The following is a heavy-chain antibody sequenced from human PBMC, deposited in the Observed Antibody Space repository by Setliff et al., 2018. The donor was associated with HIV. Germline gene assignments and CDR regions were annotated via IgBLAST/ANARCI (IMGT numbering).Heavy chain of an antibody. D-gene: IGHD1-20*01. CDR1: GYSLSTYA. J-gene: IGHJ6*03. CDR3: AREARYQDRYYYYMDV. V-gene: IGHV1-18*01. CDR2: IDSNNGNR. Sequence: GASVKVSCKASGYSLSTYAISWVRQAPGQGLEWMGWIDSNNGNRNFAQKFRGRVTMTTDISTNTAYMELSSLRSEDTAVYYCAREARYQDRYYYYMDVWGKGTTVTVSS.